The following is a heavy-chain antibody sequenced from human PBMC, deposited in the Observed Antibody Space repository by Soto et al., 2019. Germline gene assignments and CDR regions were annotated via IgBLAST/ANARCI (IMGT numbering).Heavy chain of an antibody. V-gene: IGHV3-30-3*01. Sequence: QVQLVESGGGMVQPGRSLRLSCAASGFTFSSYAMHWVRQAPGKGLEWVAVISYDGSNKYYADSVKGRFTISRDNSKNTLYLQMNSLRAEDTAVYYCASLDYGDYLTNFDYWGQGTLVTVSS. CDR1: GFTFSSYA. J-gene: IGHJ4*02. D-gene: IGHD4-17*01. CDR3: ASLDYGDYLTNFDY. CDR2: ISYDGSNK.